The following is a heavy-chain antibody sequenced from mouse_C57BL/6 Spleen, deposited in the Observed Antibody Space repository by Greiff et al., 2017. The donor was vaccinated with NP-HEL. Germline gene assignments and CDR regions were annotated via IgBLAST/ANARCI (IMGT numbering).Heavy chain of an antibody. CDR1: GFTFSDYY. Sequence: EVKLMESGGGLVQPGSSMKLSCTASGFTFSDYYMAWVRQVPEKGLEWVANINHDGSSTYYLDSLKSRFIISRDNAKNIPYLQMSSLKSEDTATYYCARVDDYDGNYAMDYWGQGASVTVSS. J-gene: IGHJ4*01. D-gene: IGHD2-4*01. V-gene: IGHV5-16*01. CDR3: ARVDDYDGNYAMDY. CDR2: INHDGSST.